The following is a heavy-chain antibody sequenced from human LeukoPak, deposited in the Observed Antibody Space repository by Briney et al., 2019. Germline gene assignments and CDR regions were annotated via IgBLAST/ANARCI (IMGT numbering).Heavy chain of an antibody. D-gene: IGHD3-22*01. V-gene: IGHV4-61*01. CDR3: ARAGGYYDSSGYYESAEYFQH. CDR2: IYYSGST. J-gene: IGHJ1*01. Sequence: RASETLSLTCTVSGGSVSSGSYYWSWIRQPPGKGLGWIGYIYYSGSTNYNPSLKSRVTISVDTSKNQFSLKLSSVTAADTAVYYCARAGGYYDSSGYYESAEYFQHWGQGTLVTVSS. CDR1: GGSVSSGSYY.